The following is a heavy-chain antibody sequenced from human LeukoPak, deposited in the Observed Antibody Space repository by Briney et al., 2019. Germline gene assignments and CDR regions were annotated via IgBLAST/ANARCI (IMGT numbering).Heavy chain of an antibody. J-gene: IGHJ4*02. D-gene: IGHD3-10*01. Sequence: SETLSLTCAVYGGSFSGYYWSWIRQPPGKGLEWIGEINHSGSTNYNPSLKSRVTISVDTSKNQFSLKLSSVTAAGTAVYYCARARFAIRGVIDYWGQGTLVTVSS. CDR2: INHSGST. CDR3: ARARFAIRGVIDY. CDR1: GGSFSGYY. V-gene: IGHV4-34*01.